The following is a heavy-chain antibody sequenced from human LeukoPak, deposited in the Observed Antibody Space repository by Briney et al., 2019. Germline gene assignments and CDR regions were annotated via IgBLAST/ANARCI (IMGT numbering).Heavy chain of an antibody. CDR1: GGSFSGYY. J-gene: IGHJ6*03. CDR3: ARGRRGGYSSSFSTGYYYYMTS. CDR2: INHSGST. D-gene: IGHD6-13*01. V-gene: IGHV4-34*01. Sequence: SETLSLTCAVYGGSFSGYYWSWIRQPPGKGLEWIGEINHSGSTNYNPSLKSRVTISVDTSKNQFSLKLSSVTAADTAVYYCARGRRGGYSSSFSTGYYYYMTSGAKGPRSPSP.